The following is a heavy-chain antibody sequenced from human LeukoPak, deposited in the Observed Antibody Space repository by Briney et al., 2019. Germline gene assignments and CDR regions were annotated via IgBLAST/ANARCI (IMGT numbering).Heavy chain of an antibody. CDR2: IYPRDSDT. Sequence: GESLKISCKSSGYSFTNYRIGWVRQMPGKGLEWMGIIYPRDSDTRYSPSFQGQVTISVDKSISPAYLQWSSLKASDTAMYYCARRRDCTSGICYFDYWGQGTLVTVSS. V-gene: IGHV5-51*01. J-gene: IGHJ4*02. D-gene: IGHD2-8*01. CDR3: ARRRDCTSGICYFDY. CDR1: GYSFTNYR.